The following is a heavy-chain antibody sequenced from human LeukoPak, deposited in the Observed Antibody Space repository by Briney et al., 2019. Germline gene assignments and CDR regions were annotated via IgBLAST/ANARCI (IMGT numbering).Heavy chain of an antibody. Sequence: PSETLSLTCAVYGGSFSGYYWSWIRQPPGKGLEWIGEINHSGSTNYNPSLKSRVTISVDTSKNQFSLKLSSVTAADTAVYYCARGVRYYYGSGSSINAYWGQGTLVTVSS. V-gene: IGHV4-34*01. J-gene: IGHJ4*02. CDR1: GGSFSGYY. CDR3: ARGVRYYYGSGSSINAY. D-gene: IGHD3-10*01. CDR2: INHSGST.